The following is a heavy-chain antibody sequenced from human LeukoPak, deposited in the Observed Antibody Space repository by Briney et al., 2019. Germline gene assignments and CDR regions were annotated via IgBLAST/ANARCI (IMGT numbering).Heavy chain of an antibody. V-gene: IGHV3-7*01. Sequence: GGSLRLSCAASHFTFTTYWMSWVRQAPGKGLEWVANIKPDGSEKYYVDSVKGRFTISRDNAKNSLYLQMNSLRAEDTAVYYCARDWVRSSCTDWGQGNLVTVSS. D-gene: IGHD6-13*01. CDR2: IKPDGSEK. J-gene: IGHJ4*02. CDR3: ARDWVRSSCTD. CDR1: HFTFTTYW.